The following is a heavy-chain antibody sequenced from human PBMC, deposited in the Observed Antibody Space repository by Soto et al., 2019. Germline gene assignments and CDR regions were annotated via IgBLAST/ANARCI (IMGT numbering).Heavy chain of an antibody. Sequence: QLQLQESGSGLVKPSQTLSLTCAVSGGSISSGGYSWSWIRQPPGRGLEWIGYIYHSGSTHYNPSLKSRVTISVDRSKNQFSLKLSSVTAADTAVYYCARATASGDYNYWGQGTLVTVSS. CDR2: IYHSGST. J-gene: IGHJ4*02. V-gene: IGHV4-30-2*01. D-gene: IGHD3-10*01. CDR1: GGSISSGGYS. CDR3: ARATASGDYNY.